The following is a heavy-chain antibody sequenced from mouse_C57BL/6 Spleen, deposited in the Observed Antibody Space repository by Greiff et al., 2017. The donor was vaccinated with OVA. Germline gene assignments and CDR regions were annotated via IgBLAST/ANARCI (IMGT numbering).Heavy chain of an antibody. J-gene: IGHJ4*01. CDR3: ARWDSSGYPLMDY. D-gene: IGHD3-2*02. CDR1: GYTFTSYW. CDR2: IDPSDSET. V-gene: IGHV1-52*01. Sequence: VQLQQSGAELVRPGSSVKLSCKASGYTFTSYWMHWVKQRPIQGLEWIGNIDPSDSETHYNQKFKDKATLTVYKSSSTAYMQLSSLTAEDSAVYYCARWDSSGYPLMDYWGQGTSVTVSS.